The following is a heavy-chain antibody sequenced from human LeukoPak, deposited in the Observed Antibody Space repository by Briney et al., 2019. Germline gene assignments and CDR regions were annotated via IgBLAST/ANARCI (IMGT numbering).Heavy chain of an antibody. CDR1: GFTFSSYA. CDR2: IYRDGST. CDR3: ASPRRDSSGWYGGAFDI. D-gene: IGHD6-19*01. Sequence: GGSLRLSCAASGFTFSSYAMSWVRQAPGKGLEWVSVIYRDGSTYYTDSVKGRFTISRDNSDNTLYLQMNSLTAADTAVYYCASPRRDSSGWYGGAFDIWGQGTMVTVSS. J-gene: IGHJ3*02. V-gene: IGHV3-53*01.